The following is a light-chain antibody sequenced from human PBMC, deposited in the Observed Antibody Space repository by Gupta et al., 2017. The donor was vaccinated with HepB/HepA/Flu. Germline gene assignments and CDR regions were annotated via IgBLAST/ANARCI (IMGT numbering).Light chain of an antibody. CDR1: QGVSTY. J-gene: IGKJ1*01. CDR3: QQRSNWPPV. V-gene: IGKV3-11*01. CDR2: DAS. Sequence: EIVLTQSPATLSLSPGERATLSCRASQGVSTYLAWYQQKPGQAPRLLIYDASNRATGIPARFSGSGSGTDFTLTISSLEPEDFAVYYCQQRSNWPPVFGQGTKVEIK.